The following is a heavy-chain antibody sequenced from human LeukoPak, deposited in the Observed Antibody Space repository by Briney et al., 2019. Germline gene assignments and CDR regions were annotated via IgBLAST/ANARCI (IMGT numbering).Heavy chain of an antibody. CDR1: GGSISSSSYY. D-gene: IGHD6-13*01. Sequence: PSETLSLTCTVSGGSISSSSYYRGWIRQPPGKGLEWIGSIYYSGSTYYNPSLKSRVTMSVDTSKNQFSLNLKSVTPEDTAVYYCARNLIPEQLVLNFWGQGTLVTVSS. CDR2: IYYSGST. CDR3: ARNLIPEQLVLNF. J-gene: IGHJ4*02. V-gene: IGHV4-39*07.